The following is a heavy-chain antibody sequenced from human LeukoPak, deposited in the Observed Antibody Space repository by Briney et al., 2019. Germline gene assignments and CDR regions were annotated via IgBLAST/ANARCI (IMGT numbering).Heavy chain of an antibody. V-gene: IGHV1-8*01. CDR2: MNPNSGNT. Sequence: ASVKVSCKASGYTFTSYDFNWVRQAPGQGLEWMGWMNPNSGNTGNAQKFQGRVTMTRNTSISTAYMELSSLRSEDTAVYYVARAPPDYGERGWGFDYWGQGTLVTVSS. J-gene: IGHJ4*02. D-gene: IGHD4-17*01. CDR3: ARAPPDYGERGWGFDY. CDR1: GYTFTSYD.